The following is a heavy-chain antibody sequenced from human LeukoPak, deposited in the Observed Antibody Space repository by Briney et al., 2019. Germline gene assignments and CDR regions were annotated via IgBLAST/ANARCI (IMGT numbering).Heavy chain of an antibody. Sequence: GASVKVSCKASGDTFSSYAISWVRQAPGQGLEWMGRIIPILGIINYAQKFQGRVTITADKSTSTAYMELSSLRSEDTAVYYCAGPLKSIAARYFDLWGRGTLVTVSS. CDR3: AGPLKSIAARYFDL. J-gene: IGHJ2*01. D-gene: IGHD6-6*01. CDR2: IIPILGII. V-gene: IGHV1-69*04. CDR1: GDTFSSYA.